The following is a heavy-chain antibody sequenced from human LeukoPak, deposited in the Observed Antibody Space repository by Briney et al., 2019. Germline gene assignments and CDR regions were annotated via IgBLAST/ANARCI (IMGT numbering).Heavy chain of an antibody. CDR3: AVRAGAYYYDSSGYPQDY. CDR2: ITPILGIP. D-gene: IGHD3-22*01. Sequence: GASVKVSCKASRGTFSSYAISWVRQAPGQGLEWMGRITPILGIPNYTQKFQGRVTITADQSTSTAYMELSSPRSEDTAVSYCAVRAGAYYYDSSGYPQDYWGQGTLVTVSS. CDR1: RGTFSSYA. V-gene: IGHV1-69*04. J-gene: IGHJ4*02.